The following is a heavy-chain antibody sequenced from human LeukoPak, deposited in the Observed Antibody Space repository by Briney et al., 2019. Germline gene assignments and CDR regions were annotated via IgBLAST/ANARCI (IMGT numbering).Heavy chain of an antibody. D-gene: IGHD2-2*02. CDR3: ARDPAHCSSTSCYKHYYGMDV. Sequence: SVKVSCKAFGGTFSSYAISWVRQAPGQGLEWMGGIIPIFGTANYAQRFQGRVTITADESTSTAYMELSSLRSEDTAVYYCARDPAHCSSTSCYKHYYGMDVWGQGTTVTVSS. V-gene: IGHV1-69*13. CDR1: GGTFSSYA. CDR2: IIPIFGTA. J-gene: IGHJ6*02.